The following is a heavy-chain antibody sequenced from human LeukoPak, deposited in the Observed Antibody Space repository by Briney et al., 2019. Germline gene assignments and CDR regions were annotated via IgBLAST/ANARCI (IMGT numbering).Heavy chain of an antibody. J-gene: IGHJ3*02. V-gene: IGHV1-2*06. CDR3: ARGPEYYYDSSGYYYEGPKRAFGI. Sequence: ASVKVSCKASGYTFTGYYMHWVRQAPGQGLEWMGRINPNSGGTNYAQKFQGRVTMTRDTSISTAYMELSSLRSEDTAVYYCARGPEYYYDSSGYYYEGPKRAFGIWGQGTMVTVSS. CDR2: INPNSGGT. CDR1: GYTFTGYY. D-gene: IGHD3-22*01.